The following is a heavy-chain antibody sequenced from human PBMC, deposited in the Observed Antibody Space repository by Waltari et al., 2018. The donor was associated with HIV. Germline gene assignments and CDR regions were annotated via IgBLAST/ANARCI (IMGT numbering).Heavy chain of an antibody. CDR2: IYYSGST. D-gene: IGHD1-26*01. J-gene: IGHJ5*02. V-gene: IGHV4-39*01. CDR1: GGSISSSSYY. CDR3: ARPSGGYGYHNWFDP. Sequence: QLQLQESGPGLVKPSETLSLTCTVSGGSISSSSYYWGWIRQPPGKGLEWIGSIYYSGSTYYNPSLKSRVTISVDTSKNQFSLKLSSVTAADTAVYYCARPSGGYGYHNWFDPWGQGTLVTVSS.